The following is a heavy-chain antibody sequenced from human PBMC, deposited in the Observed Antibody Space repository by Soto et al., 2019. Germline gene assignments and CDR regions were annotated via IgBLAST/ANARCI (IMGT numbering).Heavy chain of an antibody. CDR1: GGSINSGGYS. J-gene: IGHJ6*02. V-gene: IGHV4-30-2*01. CDR3: ARGYRAGMDV. D-gene: IGHD3-16*02. CDR2: IYHSGST. Sequence: SETLSLTCGVSGGSINSGGYSLSWIRQPPGKGLEWIGYIYHSGSTYYNPSLKSRVTISVDRSKNQFSLKLSSVTAADTAVYYCARGYRAGMDVWGQGTTVTVSS.